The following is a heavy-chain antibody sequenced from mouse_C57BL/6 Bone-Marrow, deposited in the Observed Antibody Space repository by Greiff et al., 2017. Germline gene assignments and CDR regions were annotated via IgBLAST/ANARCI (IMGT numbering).Heavy chain of an antibody. V-gene: IGHV1-69*01. CDR1: GYTFTSYW. CDR2: IDPSDSYT. CDR3: ARSGGNYYFDC. Sequence: QVQLQQPGAELVMPGASVKLSCKASGYTFTSYWMHWVKQRPGQGLEWIGEIDPSDSYTNYNQKFKGKSTLTVDKSSSTAYMQLSSLTSEDSAVYYCARSGGNYYFDCWGQGTTLTVSS. J-gene: IGHJ2*01. D-gene: IGHD2-1*01.